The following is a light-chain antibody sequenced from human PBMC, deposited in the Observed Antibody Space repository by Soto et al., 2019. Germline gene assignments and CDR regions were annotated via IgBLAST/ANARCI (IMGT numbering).Light chain of an antibody. CDR2: DAS. CDR1: QSVSMW. J-gene: IGKJ1*01. V-gene: IGKV1-5*01. CDR3: QQYNGFPGT. Sequence: DTRMTQSPSTLSASVGDRVTITCRASQSVSMWLAWFQQKQGKAPSLLIYDASKLESGVPSRFSGSGFGTEGSITISRLQTDDCATYYCQQYNGFPGTFGQGTKVDIK.